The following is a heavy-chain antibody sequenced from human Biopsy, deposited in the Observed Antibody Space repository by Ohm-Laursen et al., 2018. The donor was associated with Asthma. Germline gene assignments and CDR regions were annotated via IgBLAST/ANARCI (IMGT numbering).Heavy chain of an antibody. Sequence: TLSLTCTVSGGSMSSSSYYWGWIRQPPGKGLEWMGSISYTGSAYPNPSLKSRVTISVDTSKNHFSLKLSFVTAADTAVYYCARHWDWGSFFDYWGQGTPVTVSS. D-gene: IGHD7-27*01. V-gene: IGHV4-39*01. CDR3: ARHWDWGSFFDY. CDR1: GGSMSSSSYY. CDR2: ISYTGSA. J-gene: IGHJ4*02.